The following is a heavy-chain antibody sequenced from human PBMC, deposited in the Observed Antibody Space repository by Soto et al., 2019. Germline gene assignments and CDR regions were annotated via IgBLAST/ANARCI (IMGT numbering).Heavy chain of an antibody. D-gene: IGHD6-13*01. CDR3: ARGLAAGDH. V-gene: IGHV1-46*01. CDR2: INPTGGGT. CDR1: GYTFTNYY. Sequence: ASVKVSCKASGYTFTNYYIHWVRQAPVQGLEWMAIINPTGGGTNYAQKFQGRVTLARDTFTNTVHMDLTSLTSEDTAIYYCARGLAAGDHWGQGTLVTVSS. J-gene: IGHJ4*02.